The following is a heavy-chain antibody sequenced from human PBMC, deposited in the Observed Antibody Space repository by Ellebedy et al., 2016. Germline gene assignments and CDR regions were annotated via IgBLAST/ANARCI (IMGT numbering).Heavy chain of an antibody. CDR3: ASSVQTYYYGLVYYYYGMDV. J-gene: IGHJ6*02. Sequence: ASVKVSXXASGYTFTSYYMQWVRQAPGQGLEWMGIINPSGGSTSYAQKFQGRVTMTRDTSTSTVYMELSSLRSEDTAVYYCASSVQTYYYGLVYYYYGMDVWGQGTTVTVSS. CDR1: GYTFTSYY. CDR2: INPSGGST. D-gene: IGHD3-10*01. V-gene: IGHV1-46*01.